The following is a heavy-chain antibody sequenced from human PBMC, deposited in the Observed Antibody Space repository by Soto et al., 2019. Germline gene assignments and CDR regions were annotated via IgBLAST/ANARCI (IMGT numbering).Heavy chain of an antibody. Sequence: SETLSLTCAVYGGSFSGYYWSWIRQPPGKGLEWIGEINHSGSTNYNPSLKSRVTISVDTSKNQFSLKLSSVTAADTAVYYCARGGWKRYCSSTSCQAYPTDGYYFDYWGQGTLVTVSS. CDR1: GGSFSGYY. V-gene: IGHV4-34*01. CDR3: ARGGWKRYCSSTSCQAYPTDGYYFDY. CDR2: INHSGST. D-gene: IGHD2-2*01. J-gene: IGHJ4*02.